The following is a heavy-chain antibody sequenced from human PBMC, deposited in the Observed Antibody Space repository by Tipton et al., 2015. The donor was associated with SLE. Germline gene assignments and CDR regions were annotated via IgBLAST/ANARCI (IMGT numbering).Heavy chain of an antibody. V-gene: IGHV4-31*03. CDR1: GGSISGYY. D-gene: IGHD2-15*01. CDR3: AGAWQGYCSGGTCYVLDY. CDR2: IFDSGAT. J-gene: IGHJ4*02. Sequence: TLSLTCTVSGGSISGYYWSWIRQHPGKGLEWMGDIFDSGATHYNPSLKSRIVISVDTSKNQFYLTLNSVTAADTAVYYCAGAWQGYCSGGTCYVLDYWGQGTLVTVSS.